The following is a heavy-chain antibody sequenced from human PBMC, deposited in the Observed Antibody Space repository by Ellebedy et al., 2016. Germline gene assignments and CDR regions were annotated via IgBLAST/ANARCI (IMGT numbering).Heavy chain of an antibody. V-gene: IGHV4-34*01. Sequence: SETLSLTXAVYGGSFSGYYWSWIRQPPGKGLEWIGEINHSGGTNYNPSLKSRVTISVDTSKNQFSLKLSSVTAADTAVYYCARRYAMVRGVIIYYYYGMDVWGQGTTVTVSS. D-gene: IGHD3-10*01. CDR1: GGSFSGYY. J-gene: IGHJ6*02. CDR3: ARRYAMVRGVIIYYYYGMDV. CDR2: INHSGGT.